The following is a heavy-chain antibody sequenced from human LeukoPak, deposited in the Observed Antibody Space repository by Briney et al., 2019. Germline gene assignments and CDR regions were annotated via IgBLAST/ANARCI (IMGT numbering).Heavy chain of an antibody. CDR2: IIPIFGTA. V-gene: IGHV1-69*05. Sequence: SVKVSYKASGGTFSSYAISWVRQAPGQGLEWMGGIIPIFGTANYAQKFQGRVTITTDESTSTAYMELSSLRSEDTAVYYCARDVVGAHYFDYWGQGTLVTVSS. J-gene: IGHJ4*02. CDR1: GGTFSSYA. D-gene: IGHD1-26*01. CDR3: ARDVVGAHYFDY.